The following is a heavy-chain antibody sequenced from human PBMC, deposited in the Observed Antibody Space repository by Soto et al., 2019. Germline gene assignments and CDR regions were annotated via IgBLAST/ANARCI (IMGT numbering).Heavy chain of an antibody. D-gene: IGHD2-2*01. CDR1: GFTFNIYS. V-gene: IGHV3-23*01. J-gene: IGHJ4*02. CDR2: ISGAGVRT. CDR3: AKERCSSTSCYFLYFDD. Sequence: GGSLRLSCAASGFTFNIYSLTWVRQAPGKGLEWVSAISGAGVRTHYADSVKGRFTISRDNSKNTLYLEMNSLRAEDSAVYFCAKERCSSTSCYFLYFDDWGQGTLVTVSS.